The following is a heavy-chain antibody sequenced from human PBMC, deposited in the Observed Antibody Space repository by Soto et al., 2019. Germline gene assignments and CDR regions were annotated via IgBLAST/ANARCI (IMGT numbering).Heavy chain of an antibody. CDR1: GLIFSDYA. D-gene: IGHD1-26*01. Sequence: SLRLSCAASGLIFSDYAMSWVRQAPGKGLECVACISGSGGNTFYADSVKGRFTISRDNSKNTLSLHMNSLRVDDTAVYFCAKDRFGIVGLVDYWGQGTLVTVSS. CDR2: ISGSGGNT. CDR3: AKDRFGIVGLVDY. J-gene: IGHJ4*02. V-gene: IGHV3-23*01.